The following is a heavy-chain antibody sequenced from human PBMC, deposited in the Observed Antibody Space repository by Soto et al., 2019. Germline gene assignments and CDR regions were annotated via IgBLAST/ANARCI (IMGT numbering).Heavy chain of an antibody. Sequence: SETLSLTCAVSGDSIGNSAYYWTWIRHLPGKGLEWIGHIHFSGSTYYNPSLRSRSSISVNTSKNQFSLRVTSVTAADTATYYCAGAVGKGDNWRVAYWGQGTLVTVSS. CDR3: AGAVGKGDNWRVAY. CDR1: GDSIGNSAYY. D-gene: IGHD1-1*01. CDR2: IHFSGST. V-gene: IGHV4-31*11. J-gene: IGHJ4*02.